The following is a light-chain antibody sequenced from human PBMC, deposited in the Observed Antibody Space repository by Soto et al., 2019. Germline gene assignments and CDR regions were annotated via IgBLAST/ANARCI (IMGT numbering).Light chain of an antibody. V-gene: IGLV1-44*01. CDR1: SSNIGGNT. Sequence: QSVLTQPPSASGTPGQRVTISCSGTSSNIGGNTVSWYQHLPGTAPKLLIYSNNQRPSGLIDRFSGFKSGTSASLAISGLQSEDEADYYCAAWDDSLNGPLFGGGTKVTVL. CDR2: SNN. CDR3: AAWDDSLNGPL. J-gene: IGLJ2*01.